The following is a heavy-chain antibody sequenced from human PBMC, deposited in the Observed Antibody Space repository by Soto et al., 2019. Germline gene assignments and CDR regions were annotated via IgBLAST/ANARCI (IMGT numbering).Heavy chain of an antibody. J-gene: IGHJ4*02. CDR2: VYYTGSTST. D-gene: IGHD5-12*01. CDR1: GASINNYY. V-gene: IGHV4-59*01. CDR3: AKYRRTDAEGYRLDF. Sequence: SETLSLTCSVSGASINNYYWSWIRQPPGKGLEWFGYVYYTGSTSTKYNPSLQSRVAMSVDSSKNQFSLKLTSMTAADTAIYYCAKYRRTDAEGYRLDFWGPGTLVTVSS.